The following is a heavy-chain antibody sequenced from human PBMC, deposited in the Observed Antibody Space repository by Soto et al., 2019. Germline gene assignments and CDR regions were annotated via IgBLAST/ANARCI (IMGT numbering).Heavy chain of an antibody. V-gene: IGHV4-31*03. D-gene: IGHD3-16*01. Sequence: QVQLQESGPGLVKPSQTLSLTCTVSGGSISSSGYYWSWIRQHPGKGLEWIGYIYYSGSTYYNPSLKSRVTISVDTSKNQFSLKLSSVTAADTAVYYCARDRDGGTFDIWGQGTMVTLSS. J-gene: IGHJ3*02. CDR3: ARDRDGGTFDI. CDR2: IYYSGST. CDR1: GGSISSSGYY.